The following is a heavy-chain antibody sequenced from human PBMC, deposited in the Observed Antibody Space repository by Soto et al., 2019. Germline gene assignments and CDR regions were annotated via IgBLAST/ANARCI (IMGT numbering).Heavy chain of an antibody. J-gene: IGHJ5*02. CDR3: ARDGYCSSTSCYRVGYNWFDP. CDR1: GYTFTGYY. V-gene: IGHV1-2*04. Sequence: ASVKVSCKASGYTFTGYYMHWVRRAPGQGLEWMGWINPNSGGTNYAQKFQGWVTMTRDTSISTAYMELSRLRSDDTAVYYCARDGYCSSTSCYRVGYNWFDPWGLGTLVTVSS. CDR2: INPNSGGT. D-gene: IGHD2-2*02.